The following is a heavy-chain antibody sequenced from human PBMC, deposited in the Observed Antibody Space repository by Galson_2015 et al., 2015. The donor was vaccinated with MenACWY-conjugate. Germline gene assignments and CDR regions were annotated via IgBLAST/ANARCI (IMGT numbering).Heavy chain of an antibody. CDR2: ISGNGDTI. CDR3: TRIVEGGGRSFDY. D-gene: IGHD1-26*01. Sequence: SLRLSCAASGFTLGNYWMHWVRQAPGKGLVWVSRISGNGDTITYADSVKGRFTISRDSAKNTLYLQMDSLREEDMAVYYCTRIVEGGGRSFDYWVQGTLVTVSS. CDR1: GFTLGNYW. V-gene: IGHV3-74*01. J-gene: IGHJ4*02.